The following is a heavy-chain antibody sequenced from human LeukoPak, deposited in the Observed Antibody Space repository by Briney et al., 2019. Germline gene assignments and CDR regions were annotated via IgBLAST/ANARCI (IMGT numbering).Heavy chain of an antibody. V-gene: IGHV4-30-4*01. CDR3: ARDYYYGSGIKVTQDPAFDI. Sequence: PSETLSLTCTVSGGSISSGDYYWSWIRQPPGKGLEWIGYIYYSGSTYYNPSLKSRVTISVDTSKNQFSLKLSSVTAADTAVYYCARDYYYGSGIKVTQDPAFDIWGQGTMVTVSS. CDR2: IYYSGST. J-gene: IGHJ3*02. CDR1: GGSISSGDYY. D-gene: IGHD3-10*01.